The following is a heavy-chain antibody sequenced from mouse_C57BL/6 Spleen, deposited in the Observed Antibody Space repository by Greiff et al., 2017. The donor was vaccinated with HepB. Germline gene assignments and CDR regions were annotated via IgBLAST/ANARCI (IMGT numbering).Heavy chain of an antibody. CDR3: VRQGDYDERFAY. V-gene: IGHV10-1*01. D-gene: IGHD2-4*01. J-gene: IGHJ3*01. CDR2: IRSKSNNYAT. Sequence: EVKLVESGGGLVQPKGSLKLSCAASGFSFNTYAMNWVRQAPGKGLEWVARIRSKSNNYATYYADSVKDRFTISRDDSESMLYLQMNNLKTEDTAMYYCVRQGDYDERFAYWGQGTLVTVSA. CDR1: GFSFNTYA.